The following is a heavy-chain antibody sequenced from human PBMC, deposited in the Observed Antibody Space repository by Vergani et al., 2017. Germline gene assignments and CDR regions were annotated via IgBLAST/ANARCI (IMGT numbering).Heavy chain of an antibody. CDR2: ISSSRSDI. CDR3: ARTDHDFWSGYYYYYYYMDV. D-gene: IGHD3-3*01. J-gene: IGHJ6*03. CDR1: GFTFSSYS. V-gene: IGHV3-21*01. Sequence: EVQLLESGGGLVQPGGSLRLSCAASGFTFSSYSMNWVRQAPGKGLEWVSSISSSRSDIYYADSVKGRFPISRDNAKNSLYLQMNSLRAEDTAVYYCARTDHDFWSGYYYYYYYMDVWGKGTTVTVSS.